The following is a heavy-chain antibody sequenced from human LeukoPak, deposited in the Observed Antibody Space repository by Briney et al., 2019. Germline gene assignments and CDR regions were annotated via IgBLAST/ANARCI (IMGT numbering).Heavy chain of an antibody. Sequence: GGSLRLSCAASGFTFSSYSMNWVRQAPGKGLEWVSSISSSSTYIYYADSVKGRFTISRDNAKNSLYLQMNSLRADDAAVYYCARVAEAAAFDYWGQGTLVTVSS. V-gene: IGHV3-21*01. J-gene: IGHJ4*02. CDR2: ISSSSTYI. CDR1: GFTFSSYS. D-gene: IGHD6-13*01. CDR3: ARVAEAAAFDY.